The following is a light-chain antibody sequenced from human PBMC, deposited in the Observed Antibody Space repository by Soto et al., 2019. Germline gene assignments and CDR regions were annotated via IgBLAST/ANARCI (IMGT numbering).Light chain of an antibody. CDR2: GAS. Sequence: DIQMTQSPSSLSASVGDNVTMSCRASKNILTYLNWYQQNPGRAPKLLIFGASILQDGVPSRFSGIGSGTEFTLTITSLRPEDFATYFCQQTYRSPFTFGPGTKSGCQT. CDR1: KNILTY. CDR3: QQTYRSPFT. V-gene: IGKV1-39*01. J-gene: IGKJ3*01.